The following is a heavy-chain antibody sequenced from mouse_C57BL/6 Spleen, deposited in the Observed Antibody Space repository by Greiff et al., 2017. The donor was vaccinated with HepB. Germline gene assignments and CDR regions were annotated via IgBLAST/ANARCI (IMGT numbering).Heavy chain of an antibody. V-gene: IGHV1-42*01. Sequence: EVKVVESGPELVKPGASVKISCKASGYSFTGYYMNWVKQSPEKSLEWIGEINPSTGGTTYNQKFKAKATLTVDKSSSTAYMQLKSLTSEDSAVYYCARRPFIRGYFDYWGQGTTLTVSS. D-gene: IGHD1-1*01. CDR1: GYSFTGYY. J-gene: IGHJ2*01. CDR2: INPSTGGT. CDR3: ARRPFIRGYFDY.